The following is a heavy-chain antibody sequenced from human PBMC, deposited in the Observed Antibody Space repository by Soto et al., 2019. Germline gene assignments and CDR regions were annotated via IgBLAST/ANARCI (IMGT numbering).Heavy chain of an antibody. CDR1: GCSISNYY. Sequence: SETLSLTCTVSGCSISNYYWSWIRQPPGKGLQWIGYIFSSGSTNYNPSLKSRVTISVNTSKNQFSLNLNSVTAADTAVYYCARQRRDFDYWGQGSLVTVS. J-gene: IGHJ4*02. CDR2: IFSSGST. V-gene: IGHV4-59*08. CDR3: ARQRRDFDY.